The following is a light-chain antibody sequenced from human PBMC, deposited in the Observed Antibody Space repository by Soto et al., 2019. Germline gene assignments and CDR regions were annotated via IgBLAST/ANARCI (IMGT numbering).Light chain of an antibody. CDR3: QHLNSWPPIT. CDR1: QDISSY. J-gene: IGKJ5*01. CDR2: GAS. Sequence: DIPLTQSPSFVSASVGDRVTITCRASQDISSYLAWYQQKPGKAPKVLIHGASVLESGVPSRFSGRGSGTHFTLTISKLQPEDFATYYCQHLNSWPPITFGQGTRLDFK. V-gene: IGKV1-9*01.